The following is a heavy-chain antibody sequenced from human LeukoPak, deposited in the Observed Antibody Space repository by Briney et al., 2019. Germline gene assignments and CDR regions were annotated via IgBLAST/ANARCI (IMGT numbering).Heavy chain of an antibody. CDR3: ARGSNWNDGSNYYYYMDV. J-gene: IGHJ6*03. D-gene: IGHD1-1*01. CDR2: INPNSGGT. CDR1: GYTFSNYY. Sequence: GASVKVSCKASGYTFSNYYIHWVRQAPGQGLEWMGWINPNSGGTNYAQKLQGRVTMTTDTSTSTAYMELRSLRSDDTAVYYCARGSNWNDGSNYYYYMDVWGKGTTVTISS. V-gene: IGHV1-2*02.